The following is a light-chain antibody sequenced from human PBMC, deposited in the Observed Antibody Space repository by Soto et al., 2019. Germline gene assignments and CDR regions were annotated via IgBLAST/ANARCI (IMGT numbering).Light chain of an antibody. V-gene: IGKV2-28*01. CDR3: MQALQTPRT. J-gene: IGKJ1*01. CDR1: QSLLHSNGYNY. CDR2: LGS. Sequence: DIVMTPSPLSLTVTPGEPASISCRSSQSLLHSNGYNYLDWYLQKPGQSPQLLIYLGSNRASGVPDRFSGSGSGTDFTLKISRVEAEDVGVYYCMQALQTPRTFGQGTKVEIK.